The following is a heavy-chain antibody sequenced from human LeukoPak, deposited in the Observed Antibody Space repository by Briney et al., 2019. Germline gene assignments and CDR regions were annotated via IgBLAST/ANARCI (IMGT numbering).Heavy chain of an antibody. Sequence: GGSLRLSCAAAGFTFSRHTMNWVRQAPGKGLEWVSSISSTGSYIYYAKSLKGRFTVSRDNAKNYVYLQMNSLRVGDTAVYYCARAERLLEWLLDSWGQGTLVTVSS. V-gene: IGHV3-21*01. CDR2: ISSTGSYI. D-gene: IGHD3-3*01. CDR3: ARAERLLEWLLDS. J-gene: IGHJ4*02. CDR1: GFTFSRHT.